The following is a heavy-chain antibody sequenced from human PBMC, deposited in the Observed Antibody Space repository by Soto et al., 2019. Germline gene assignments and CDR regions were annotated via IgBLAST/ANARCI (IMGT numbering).Heavy chain of an antibody. J-gene: IGHJ6*02. Sequence: GASVKVSCKASGYTFTSYYMHWVRQAPGQGLEWMGIINPSGGSTSYAQKFQGRVTMTRDTSTSTVYMELSSLRSEDTAVYYCARERCSSTSCFPGGLYYYYGMDVWGQGTTVTVSS. V-gene: IGHV1-46*03. CDR2: INPSGGST. D-gene: IGHD2-2*01. CDR1: GYTFTSYY. CDR3: ARERCSSTSCFPGGLYYYYGMDV.